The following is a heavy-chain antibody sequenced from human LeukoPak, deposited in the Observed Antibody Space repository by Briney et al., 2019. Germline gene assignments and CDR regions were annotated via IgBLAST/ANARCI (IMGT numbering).Heavy chain of an antibody. Sequence: HSGGSLRLSCAASGFTFSSYAMSWVRQAPGKGLEWVSAISGSGGSTYYADSVKGRFTISRDNSKNTLYLQMNSLRAEDTAVYYCVKDAMVRGVMTIDYWGQGTLVTVSS. CDR2: ISGSGGST. D-gene: IGHD3-10*01. CDR1: GFTFSSYA. CDR3: VKDAMVRGVMTIDY. J-gene: IGHJ4*02. V-gene: IGHV3-23*01.